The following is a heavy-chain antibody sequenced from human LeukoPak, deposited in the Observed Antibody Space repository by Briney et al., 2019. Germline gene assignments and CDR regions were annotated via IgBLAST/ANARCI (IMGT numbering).Heavy chain of an antibody. D-gene: IGHD6-6*01. CDR1: GYTFTDHG. CDR3: ARDLAAARLDF. V-gene: IGHV3-33*01. J-gene: IGHJ4*02. CDR2: IWFDGSQQ. Sequence: GTSLRLSCAASGYTFTDHGMHWVRQAPGKGLEWVADIWFDGSQQYYADAVKGRFTISRDISMSILYLQMNSLRAEDTGVYYCARDLAAARLDFRGQGTLVTVSS.